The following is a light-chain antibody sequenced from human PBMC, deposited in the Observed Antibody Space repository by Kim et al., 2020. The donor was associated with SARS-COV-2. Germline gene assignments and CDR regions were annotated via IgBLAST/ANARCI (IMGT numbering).Light chain of an antibody. V-gene: IGKV1-5*01. J-gene: IGKJ1*01. CDR1: QSISSW. Sequence: GDRVNITCRASQSISSWLAWYQQKPGKAPKLLIYDASSLESGVPSRFSGSGSGTEFTLTISSLQPDDFATYYCQQYNSYPWTFGQGTKVDIK. CDR2: DAS. CDR3: QQYNSYPWT.